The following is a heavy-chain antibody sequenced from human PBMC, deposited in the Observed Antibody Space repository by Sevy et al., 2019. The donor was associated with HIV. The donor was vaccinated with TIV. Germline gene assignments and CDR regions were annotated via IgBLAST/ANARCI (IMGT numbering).Heavy chain of an antibody. CDR3: ARDQHDYAGNVRTGWFDP. J-gene: IGHJ5*02. CDR2: ISYDGTNK. V-gene: IGHV3-30-3*01. CDR1: GFTFSSYA. Sequence: GGSLRLSCAASGFTFSSYAMHWVRQAPGKGLEWVAVISYDGTNKYYADSVKGRFTISRDNSKKIQYVQMNSLRGEDTAVYYCARDQHDYAGNVRTGWFDPWGQGTLVTVSS. D-gene: IGHD4-17*01.